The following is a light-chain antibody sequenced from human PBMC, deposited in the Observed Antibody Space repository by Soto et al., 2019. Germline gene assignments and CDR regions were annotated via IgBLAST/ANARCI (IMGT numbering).Light chain of an antibody. Sequence: MSQSPATLSVSPGERATLSCRTSQSVSSSYLAWYQQKPGQAPRLLIHSASSRATGIPDRFSGSGSGTDFTLTISRLEPEDFAVYYCQQYSSSPLTFGGGTKVDIK. CDR3: QQYSSSPLT. CDR1: QSVSSSY. J-gene: IGKJ4*01. CDR2: SAS. V-gene: IGKV3-20*01.